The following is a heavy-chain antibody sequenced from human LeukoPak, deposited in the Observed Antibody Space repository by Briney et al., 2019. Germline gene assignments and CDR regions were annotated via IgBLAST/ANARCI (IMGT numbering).Heavy chain of an antibody. CDR3: AKVPPSITAAGNWLGP. CDR2: INPNTGGT. Sequence: ASVKVSCKASGHTFTGYYIHWVRQAPGQGLECMGRINPNTGGTDYAQKFQGRVTMTRDTSITTAYMELSRLSSDDTAIYYCAKVPPSITAAGNWLGPWGQGALVTVSS. CDR1: GHTFTGYY. J-gene: IGHJ5*02. V-gene: IGHV1-2*06. D-gene: IGHD6-13*01.